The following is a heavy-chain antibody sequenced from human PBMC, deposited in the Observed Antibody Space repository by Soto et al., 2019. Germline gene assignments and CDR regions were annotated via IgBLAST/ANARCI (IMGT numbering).Heavy chain of an antibody. CDR1: GFTFSSYA. CDR2: ISYDGSNK. D-gene: IGHD5-18*01. CDR3: AKDTGDTAMGPTPTFGMDA. J-gene: IGHJ6*02. V-gene: IGHV3-30-3*01. Sequence: QVQLVESGGGVVQPGRSLRLSCAASGFTFSSYAIHWVRQAPGKGLEWVVVISYDGSNKYYADSVKGRFTISRDNSKNTLYLQMNSLRAEDTAVYYCAKDTGDTAMGPTPTFGMDAWGQGTTVTVSS.